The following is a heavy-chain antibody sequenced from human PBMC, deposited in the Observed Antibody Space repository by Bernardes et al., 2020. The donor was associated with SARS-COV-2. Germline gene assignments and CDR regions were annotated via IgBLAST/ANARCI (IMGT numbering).Heavy chain of an antibody. V-gene: IGHV3-23*05. CDR1: GFNFKNYA. CDR2: INTSGSHT. J-gene: IGHJ5*02. D-gene: IGHD3-3*01. CDR3: TKGRGVVRFLEWS. Sequence: GGSLRLSCAASGFNFKNYAMNWVRQAPGKGLEWVSTINTSGSHTYSADSVKGRVTVSRDNSNNILYLQMDSLRLEDTALYYCTKGRGVVRFLEWSWGQGTLVTVSS.